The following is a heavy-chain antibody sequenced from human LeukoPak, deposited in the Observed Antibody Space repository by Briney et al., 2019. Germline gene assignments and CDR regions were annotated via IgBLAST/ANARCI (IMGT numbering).Heavy chain of an antibody. CDR1: GRSISSGGYY. Sequence: PSHTVSLTCTVSGRSISSGGYYWSWIPRTPGKVLEWIGYIYYSQTTYYNPSLKSRVTISVDTSKNQFSLKLSSVSAADTAVYYCARDGLDGGYGDGSWFDPWGQGTLVTVSS. J-gene: IGHJ5*02. CDR2: IYYSQTT. D-gene: IGHD4-17*01. V-gene: IGHV4-31*03. CDR3: ARDGLDGGYGDGSWFDP.